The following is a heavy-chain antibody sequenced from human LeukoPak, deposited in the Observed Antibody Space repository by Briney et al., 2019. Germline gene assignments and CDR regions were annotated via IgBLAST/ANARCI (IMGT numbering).Heavy chain of an antibody. D-gene: IGHD3-10*01. Sequence: SETLSLTCAVYGGSFSGYYWSWIRQPPGKGLEWIGEINHSGSTNYNPSLKSRVTISVDTSKNQFSLKLSSVTAADTAVYYCARVRLWFGDHLDDYWGQGTLVTVSS. CDR1: GGSFSGYY. V-gene: IGHV4-34*01. J-gene: IGHJ4*02. CDR2: INHSGST. CDR3: ARVRLWFGDHLDDY.